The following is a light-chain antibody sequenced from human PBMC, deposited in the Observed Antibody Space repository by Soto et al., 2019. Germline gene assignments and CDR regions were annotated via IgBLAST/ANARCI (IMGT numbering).Light chain of an antibody. V-gene: IGKV3-11*01. CDR2: DAS. Sequence: EIVLTQSPATLSLSPGERATLSCRASQSVSSYLAWYQQKPGQAPRLLIYDASNRATGIPARFSGSGSGTDFTLTISSLEPEDFAVYYCQQRSNWPQITFGGRTKVEIK. J-gene: IGKJ4*01. CDR3: QQRSNWPQIT. CDR1: QSVSSY.